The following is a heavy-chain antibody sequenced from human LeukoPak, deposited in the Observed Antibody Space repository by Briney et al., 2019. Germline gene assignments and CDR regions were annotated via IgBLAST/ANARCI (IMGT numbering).Heavy chain of an antibody. CDR3: ARGKDGYNPGDY. CDR2: IIPILGIA. D-gene: IGHD5-24*01. J-gene: IGHJ4*02. Sequence: SVKVSCKASGGTFSSYTISWVRQAPGQGLEWMGRIIPILGIANYAQKFQGRVTITADKSTSTAYMELSSLRSEETAVYYCARGKDGYNPGDYWGQGTLVTVSS. CDR1: GGTFSSYT. V-gene: IGHV1-69*02.